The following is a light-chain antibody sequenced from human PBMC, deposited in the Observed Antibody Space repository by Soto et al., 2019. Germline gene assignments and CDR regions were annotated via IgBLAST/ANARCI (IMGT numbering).Light chain of an antibody. CDR3: EHYGTSAL. Sequence: EIVSTQSPGTLSLSPGERATRSCRASQSVSSSYLDWYKQKPGQAPRLLIYDASRATGIPARFIGSGSGTDFTRTITRLEPEDFAVYDCEHYGTSALFGRGSKVYS. CDR1: QSVSSSY. CDR2: DAS. J-gene: IGKJ3*01. V-gene: IGKV3-20*01.